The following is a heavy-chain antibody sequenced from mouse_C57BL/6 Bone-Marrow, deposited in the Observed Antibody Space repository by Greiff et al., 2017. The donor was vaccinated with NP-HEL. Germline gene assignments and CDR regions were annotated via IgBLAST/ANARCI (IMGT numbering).Heavy chain of an antibody. D-gene: IGHD4-1*01. CDR1: GYTFTSYW. V-gene: IGHV1-69*01. CDR2: IDPSDSYT. Sequence: QVQLQQPGAELVMPGASVKLSCKASGYTFTSYWMHWVKQRPGQGLEWIGEIDPSDSYTNYNQKFKGKSTLTVDQSSSTAYMQLSSLTSADSAVYYCARTGTGEDYFDYWGQGTTLTVSS. J-gene: IGHJ2*01. CDR3: ARTGTGEDYFDY.